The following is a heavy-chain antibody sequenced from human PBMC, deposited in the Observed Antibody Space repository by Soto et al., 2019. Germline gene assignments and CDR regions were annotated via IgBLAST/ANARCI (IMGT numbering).Heavy chain of an antibody. J-gene: IGHJ4*02. CDR1: GFTFSSYG. CDR2: ISYDGSNK. Sequence: GGSLRLSCAASGFTFSSYGMHWVRQAPGKGLEWVAVISYDGSNKYYADSVKGRFTISRDNSKNTLYLQMNSLRAEDTAVYYCAKDLSGISGPPIDYWAQRTLVTVSS. V-gene: IGHV3-30*18. D-gene: IGHD3-16*02. CDR3: AKDLSGISGPPIDY.